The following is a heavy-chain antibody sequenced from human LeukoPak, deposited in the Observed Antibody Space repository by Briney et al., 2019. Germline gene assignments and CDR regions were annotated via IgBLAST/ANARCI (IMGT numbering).Heavy chain of an antibody. CDR3: ARDLRAFRDGYKNPNYYLDY. V-gene: IGHV3-48*01. Sequence: GGSLRLSCAASGFTFSSYSMNWVRQAPGKGLEWVSYISSSSSTIYYADSVKGRFTISRDNAKSSLYLQMNSLRAEDTAVYYCARDLRAFRDGYKNPNYYLDYWGQGTLVTVSS. D-gene: IGHD5-24*01. J-gene: IGHJ4*02. CDR1: GFTFSSYS. CDR2: ISSSSSTI.